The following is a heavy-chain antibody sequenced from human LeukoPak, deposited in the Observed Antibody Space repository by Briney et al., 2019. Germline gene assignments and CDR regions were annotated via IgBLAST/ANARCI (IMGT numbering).Heavy chain of an antibody. CDR3: ARGGKNYFDF. Sequence: ASVKVSCKASGYSFTSYGISWVREAPGRGLEWVGYISAYDGETRYAQKLQGRVTLTTDTSTGTVYMEMRRLRSDDTAVYYCARGGKNYFDFWGQGTLVTVSS. D-gene: IGHD1-26*01. J-gene: IGHJ4*02. CDR1: GYSFTSYG. CDR2: ISAYDGET. V-gene: IGHV1-18*01.